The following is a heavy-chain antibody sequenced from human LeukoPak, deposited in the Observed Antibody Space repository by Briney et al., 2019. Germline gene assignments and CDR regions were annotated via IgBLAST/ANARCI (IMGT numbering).Heavy chain of an antibody. CDR3: TRGLFDDSGYYFY. CDR1: GFTFGDYS. CDR2: IRGKTYGGTT. Sequence: GGSLRLSCTASGFTFGDYSMGWVRQAPGKGLEWVGFIRGKTYGGTTEYAASVKGRFTISRDDSKSIAYLEMNSLKTEDTAMYYCTRGLFDDSGYYFYWGQGTLVTVSS. V-gene: IGHV3-49*04. D-gene: IGHD3-22*01. J-gene: IGHJ4*02.